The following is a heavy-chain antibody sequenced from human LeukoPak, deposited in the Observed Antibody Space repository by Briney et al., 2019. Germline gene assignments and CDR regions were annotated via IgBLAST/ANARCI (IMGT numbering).Heavy chain of an antibody. Sequence: PGGSLRLSCAASGFTFSSNWMSWVRQAPGKGLEWVGNIQPDGSEQYPVDSVKGRFTISRDNARNSLFLQMNSLRVEDTAVFYCATGHCTTMIVVVIPEYYFDYWGQGTLVTVSS. CDR2: IQPDGSEQ. CDR1: GFTFSSNW. V-gene: IGHV3-7*01. CDR3: ATGHCTTMIVVVIPEYYFDY. D-gene: IGHD3-22*01. J-gene: IGHJ4*02.